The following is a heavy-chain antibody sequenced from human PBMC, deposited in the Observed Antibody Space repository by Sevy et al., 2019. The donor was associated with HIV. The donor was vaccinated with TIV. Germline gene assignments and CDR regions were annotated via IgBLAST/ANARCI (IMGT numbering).Heavy chain of an antibody. Sequence: ASVKVSCKASGYTFTSYDINWVRQATGQGLEWMGWMNPNNGNTGYAQKFQGRDTMTRNTSINTVYMELSSLRSEGTAVYYCTRVQDYYDSSGYFHFPYWGQGTLVTVSS. CDR3: TRVQDYYDSSGYFHFPY. CDR2: MNPNNGNT. V-gene: IGHV1-8*01. D-gene: IGHD3-22*01. J-gene: IGHJ4*02. CDR1: GYTFTSYD.